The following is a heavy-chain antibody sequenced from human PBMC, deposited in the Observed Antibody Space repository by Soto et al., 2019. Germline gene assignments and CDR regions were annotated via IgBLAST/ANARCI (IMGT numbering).Heavy chain of an antibody. CDR3: AKGGRQWLLTSDFNY. J-gene: IGHJ4*02. V-gene: IGHV3-30*18. CDR1: GFTFSDYA. CDR2: VSHDGRNT. Sequence: VQLVESGGGVVQPGRSLRLSCAASGFTFSDYAMHWVRQAPGKGLEWVAVVSHDGRNTHYADSVKGRFTISRDSSKNTVSLEMTSLRAAETAVYYCAKGGRQWLLTSDFNYWGQGALVTVSS. D-gene: IGHD6-19*01.